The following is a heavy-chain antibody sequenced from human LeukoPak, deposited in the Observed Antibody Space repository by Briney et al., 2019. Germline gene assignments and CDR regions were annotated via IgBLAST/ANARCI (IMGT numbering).Heavy chain of an antibody. CDR3: ARDLRRDDSSSYYYIGWFDL. D-gene: IGHD3-22*01. CDR1: GGTFSSYA. V-gene: IGHV1-69*01. J-gene: IGHJ5*01. CDR2: IIPIFGTA. Sequence: GSSVKVSCKASGGTFSSYAISWVRQAPGQGLEWMGGIIPIFGTANYAQKFQGRVTITADESTSTAYMELRSLRSDDTAVYYCARDLRRDDSSSYYYIGWFDLWGQGTLVTVSS.